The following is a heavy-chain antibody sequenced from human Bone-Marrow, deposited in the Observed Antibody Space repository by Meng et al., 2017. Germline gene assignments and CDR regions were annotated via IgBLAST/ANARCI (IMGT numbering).Heavy chain of an antibody. CDR1: GGSFSGYY. J-gene: IGHJ4*02. Sequence: SETLSLTCAVYGGSFSGYYWSWIRQPPGKGLEWIGETNHSGSTNYNPSLKSRVTISVDTSKNQFSLKLSSVTAADTAVYYCARGKLFPREARSHYYDSSGYPLFDYWGQGTLVTVSS. V-gene: IGHV4-34*01. D-gene: IGHD3-22*01. CDR3: ARGKLFPREARSHYYDSSGYPLFDY. CDR2: TNHSGST.